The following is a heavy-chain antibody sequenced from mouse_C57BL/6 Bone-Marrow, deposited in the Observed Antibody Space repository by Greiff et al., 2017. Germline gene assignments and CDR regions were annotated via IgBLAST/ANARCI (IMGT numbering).Heavy chain of an antibody. CDR1: GYTFTSYW. D-gene: IGHD1-1*01. CDR2: IDPSDSET. CDR3: ARSDITAGGY. J-gene: IGHJ2*01. Sequence: QVQLQQPGAELVRPGSSVKLSCKASGYTFTSYWMHWVKQRPIQGLEWIGNIDPSDSETHYNQKFKDKATLTVDKSSSTAYMQLISLTSEDSAVYYCARSDITAGGYWGQGTTLTVSS. V-gene: IGHV1-52*01.